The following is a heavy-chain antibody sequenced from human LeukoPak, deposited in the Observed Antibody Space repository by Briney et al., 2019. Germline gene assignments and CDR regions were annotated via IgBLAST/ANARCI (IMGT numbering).Heavy chain of an antibody. J-gene: IGHJ3*02. CDR2: INPSGGST. CDR3: ASENISGSIRDAFDI. CDR1: GYTFTSYY. Sequence: ASVKVSCKASGYTFTSYYMHWVRQAPGQGLEWMGIINPSGGSTSYAQKFQGRVTMTRDMSTSTVYMELSSLRSEDTAVYYCASENISGSIRDAFDIWGQGTMVTVSS. V-gene: IGHV1-46*01. D-gene: IGHD1-26*01.